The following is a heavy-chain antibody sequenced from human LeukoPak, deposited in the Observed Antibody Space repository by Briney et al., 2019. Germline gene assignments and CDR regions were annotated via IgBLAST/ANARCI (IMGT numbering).Heavy chain of an antibody. Sequence: KPSETLSLTCTVSGGSISSYYWSWIRQPPGKGLEWIGYIYYSGSTNYNPSLKSRVTISVDTSKNQFSLKLSFVTAADTAVYYCARDYYDSSENAFDIWGQGTMVTVSS. CDR3: ARDYYDSSENAFDI. V-gene: IGHV4-59*01. CDR2: IYYSGST. D-gene: IGHD3-22*01. J-gene: IGHJ3*02. CDR1: GGSISSYY.